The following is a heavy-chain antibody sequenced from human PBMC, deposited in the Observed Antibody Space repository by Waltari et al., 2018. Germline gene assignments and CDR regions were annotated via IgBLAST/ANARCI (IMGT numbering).Heavy chain of an antibody. Sequence: EVQLLESGGGLVQPGGSLRLSCAASEFTFSSYAMSWVRQAPGKGLEWVSAISGSGGSTYYADSVKGRFTISRDNSKNTLYLQMNSLRAEDTAVYYCAKGDVLEWLFDYWGQGTLVTVSS. CDR1: EFTFSSYA. CDR3: AKGDVLEWLFDY. J-gene: IGHJ4*02. CDR2: ISGSGGST. D-gene: IGHD3-3*01. V-gene: IGHV3-23*01.